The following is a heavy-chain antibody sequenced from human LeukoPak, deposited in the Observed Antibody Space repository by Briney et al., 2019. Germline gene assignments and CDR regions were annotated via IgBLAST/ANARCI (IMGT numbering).Heavy chain of an antibody. V-gene: IGHV3-74*01. CDR3: ASGNLYGSGPFDY. D-gene: IGHD3-10*01. J-gene: IGHJ4*02. Sequence: GGSLRLSCAASGFTFSSYWMHWVRQAPGKGLVWVSRINSDGSSTSYADSVKGRFTIPRDNAKNTLYLQMNSLRAEDTAVYYCASGNLYGSGPFDYWGQGTLVTVSS. CDR1: GFTFSSYW. CDR2: INSDGSST.